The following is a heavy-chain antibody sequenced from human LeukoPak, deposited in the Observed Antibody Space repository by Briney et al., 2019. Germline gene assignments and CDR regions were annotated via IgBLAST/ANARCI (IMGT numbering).Heavy chain of an antibody. V-gene: IGHV4-39*01. CDR2: IQYSGST. D-gene: IGHD3-22*01. Sequence: PSETLSLTCTVSGGSIRSSTDYWGWIRQPPGRGVECIGSIQYSGSTYYNPALKNRVTRSVDTSKNPFSLKLNSVTAADTAVYSCARLGGYYDPPGYWGQGTLVTVSS. J-gene: IGHJ4*02. CDR1: GGSIRSSTDY. CDR3: ARLGGYYDPPGY.